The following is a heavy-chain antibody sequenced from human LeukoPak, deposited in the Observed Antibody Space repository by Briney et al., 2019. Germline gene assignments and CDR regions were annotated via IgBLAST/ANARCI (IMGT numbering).Heavy chain of an antibody. J-gene: IGHJ1*01. Sequence: PGGSLRLSCAVSGFIVSGNFMNWVRQAPGKGLEWVSVIHTGGSTYYADSVKGRFIISRDNSKNTLYLQMNNLRAEDTALYYCATLHYAEYFQHWGQGTLVTVSS. D-gene: IGHD4-17*01. V-gene: IGHV3-66*01. CDR1: GFIVSGNF. CDR2: IHTGGST. CDR3: ATLHYAEYFQH.